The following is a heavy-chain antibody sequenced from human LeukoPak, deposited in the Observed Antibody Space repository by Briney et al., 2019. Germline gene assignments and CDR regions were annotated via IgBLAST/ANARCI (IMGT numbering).Heavy chain of an antibody. CDR1: GFTFSSYA. J-gene: IGHJ6*04. CDR3: AKGRGGRNKVNLDG. Sequence: GGSLRLSCAASGFTFSSYAMHWVRQAPGKGLEWVAVIWYDGTNKYYADSVKGRFTISRDNSKNTLYLQMNSLRAEDTAVYSWAKGRGGRNKVNLDGWGKGTTVTVSS. CDR2: IWYDGTNK. D-gene: IGHD3-16*01. V-gene: IGHV3-33*06.